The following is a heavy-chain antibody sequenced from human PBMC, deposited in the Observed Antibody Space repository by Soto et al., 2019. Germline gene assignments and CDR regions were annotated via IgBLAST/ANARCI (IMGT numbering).Heavy chain of an antibody. CDR3: ATRRDGYNLNAFDI. CDR1: GFTFDDYA. D-gene: IGHD5-12*01. J-gene: IGHJ3*02. V-gene: IGHV3-9*01. Sequence: EVQLVESGGGLVQPGRSLRLSCAASGFTFDDYAMHWVRQAPGKGPEWVSGISWNRDSIGYTDSVKGRFTISRDNAKNSLYLQMNSLRAEDTALYYCATRRDGYNLNAFDIWGQGTMVTVSS. CDR2: ISWNRDSI.